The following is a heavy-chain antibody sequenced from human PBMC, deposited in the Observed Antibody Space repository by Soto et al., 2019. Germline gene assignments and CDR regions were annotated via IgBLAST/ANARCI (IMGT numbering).Heavy chain of an antibody. CDR1: GFTFGDYA. V-gene: IGHV3-49*04. CDR2: IRSKAYGGTT. D-gene: IGHD3-10*01. Sequence: PGGSLRLSCTASGFTFGDYAMSWVRQAPGKGLEWVGFIRSKAYGGTTEYAASVKGRFTISRDDSKSIAYLQMNSLKTEDTAVYYCTAYRELAAPRYYYGMDVWGQGTTVTVSS. J-gene: IGHJ6*02. CDR3: TAYRELAAPRYYYGMDV.